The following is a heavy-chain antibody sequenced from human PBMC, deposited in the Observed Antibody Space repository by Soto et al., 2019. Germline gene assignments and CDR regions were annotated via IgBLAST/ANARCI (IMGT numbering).Heavy chain of an antibody. CDR2: ISSSSSYI. CDR3: ARDRIAARPGFDP. V-gene: IGHV3-21*01. D-gene: IGHD6-6*01. Sequence: EVQLVESGGGLVKPGGSLRLSCAASGFTFSSYSMNWVRQAPGKGLEWVSSISSSSSYIYYADSVKGRFTISRDNAKNSLYLQMNSLRAEDTAVYYCARDRIAARPGFDPWGQGTLVTVSS. CDR1: GFTFSSYS. J-gene: IGHJ5*02.